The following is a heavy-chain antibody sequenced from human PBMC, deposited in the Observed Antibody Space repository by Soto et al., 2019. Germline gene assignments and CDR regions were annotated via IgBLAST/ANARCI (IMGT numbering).Heavy chain of an antibody. CDR2: ISSSSSYI. CDR1: GFTFSSYS. D-gene: IGHD3-3*01. CDR3: ALDPSPNYDLWTLASGMDV. Sequence: GGSLRLSCAASGFTFSSYSMNWVRQAPGKGLEWVSSISSSSSYIYYADSVKGRFTISRDNAKNSLYLQMNSLRAEDTAVYYCALDPSPNYDLWTLASGMDVWGQGTLVTVSS. V-gene: IGHV3-21*01. J-gene: IGHJ6*02.